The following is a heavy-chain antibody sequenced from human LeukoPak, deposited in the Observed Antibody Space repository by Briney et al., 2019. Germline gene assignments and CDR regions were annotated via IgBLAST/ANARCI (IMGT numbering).Heavy chain of an antibody. CDR3: ARVSYRGYSGYDFDF. J-gene: IGHJ4*02. CDR2: IRSSSSYV. D-gene: IGHD5-12*01. Sequence: GGSLRLSCAASGFTFSNYYMSWVRQATGKGLEWVSSIRSSSSYVYYADSVKGRFTISRDNAKNSLYLQMSGLRAEDTAVYYCARVSYRGYSGYDFDFWGQGTLVTVSS. V-gene: IGHV3-21*01. CDR1: GFTFSNYY.